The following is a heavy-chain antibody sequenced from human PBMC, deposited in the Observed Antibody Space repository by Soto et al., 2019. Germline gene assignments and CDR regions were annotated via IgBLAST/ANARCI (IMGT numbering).Heavy chain of an antibody. Sequence: EVQVLESGGGLVQPGGSLRLSCAASGFTFSIYWMSWVRQAPGKGLEWVANIKPDGSEKYYVGSVKGRFTISRDNAKNSLYLQMNSLRAEDTAVYYCARASGGWGYWGQGTLVTVSS. CDR3: ARASGGWGY. CDR2: IKPDGSEK. D-gene: IGHD6-19*01. CDR1: GFTFSIYW. J-gene: IGHJ4*02. V-gene: IGHV3-7*03.